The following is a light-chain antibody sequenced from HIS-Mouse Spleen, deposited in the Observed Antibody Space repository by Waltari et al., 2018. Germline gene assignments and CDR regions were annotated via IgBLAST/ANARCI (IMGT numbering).Light chain of an antibody. Sequence: QSALTQPASVSGCPGQSITLSCTGTSSAVGGYNYVSWYQQHPGKAPKLMIYEVSNRPSGVSNRFSGSKSGNTASLTISGLQAEDEADYYCSSYTSSSTWVFGGGTKLTVL. V-gene: IGLV2-14*01. CDR1: SSAVGGYNY. CDR3: SSYTSSSTWV. J-gene: IGLJ3*02. CDR2: EVS.